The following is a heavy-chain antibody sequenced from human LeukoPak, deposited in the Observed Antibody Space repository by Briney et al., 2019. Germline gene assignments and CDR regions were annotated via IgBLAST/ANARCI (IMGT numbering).Heavy chain of an antibody. CDR2: ISYDGSNK. CDR3: ARGIRAAVAGTAFDY. Sequence: GRSLRLSCAASGFTFSSYAMRWVRQAPGKGLEWVAVISYDGSNKYYADSVKGRFTISRDNSKNTLYLQMNSLRAEDTAVYYCARGIRAAVAGTAFDYWGQGTLVTVSS. CDR1: GFTFSSYA. D-gene: IGHD6-19*01. V-gene: IGHV3-30*04. J-gene: IGHJ4*02.